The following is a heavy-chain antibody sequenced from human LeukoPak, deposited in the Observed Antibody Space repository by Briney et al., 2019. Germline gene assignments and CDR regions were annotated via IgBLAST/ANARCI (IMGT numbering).Heavy chain of an antibody. Sequence: SETLSLTCNVSGGPITHFYWSWIRQPPGKGLEWIGYIYHSGTTNYSPSLKSRVTLSVDTSKSQFSLRLDSVTAADTAVYYCAREKRVVGAPHFDSWGQGTLVTVSS. CDR2: IYHSGTT. D-gene: IGHD1-26*01. V-gene: IGHV4-59*01. CDR1: GGPITHFY. CDR3: AREKRVVGAPHFDS. J-gene: IGHJ4*02.